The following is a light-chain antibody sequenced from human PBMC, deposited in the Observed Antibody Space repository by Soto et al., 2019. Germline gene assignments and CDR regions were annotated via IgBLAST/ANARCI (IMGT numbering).Light chain of an antibody. Sequence: DIQMTQSPSTLSGSVGDRVTITCRASQTINSWLAWYQQTQGKTPKLLIYKASTLKSGVPSRFRGMGSGTEFTLTISRLQTDDFETYSCQHYNSYSEAFGQGTQVDI. CDR2: KAS. CDR1: QTINSW. J-gene: IGKJ1*01. CDR3: QHYNSYSEA. V-gene: IGKV1-5*03.